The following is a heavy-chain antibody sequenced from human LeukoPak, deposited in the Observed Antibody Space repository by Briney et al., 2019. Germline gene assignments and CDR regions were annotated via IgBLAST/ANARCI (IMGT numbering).Heavy chain of an antibody. Sequence: SETLSLTCNVSGASISTDGYYWSWIRQHPGKGLEWIGYIYHNGFTYDNPSLKSRLAISVDTSKNQFSLKLSSVTVADTAVYYCARTTTVTAYYFDSWGQGTLVTVSS. J-gene: IGHJ4*02. CDR1: GASISTDGYY. V-gene: IGHV4-31*03. D-gene: IGHD4-17*01. CDR3: ARTTTVTAYYFDS. CDR2: IYHNGFT.